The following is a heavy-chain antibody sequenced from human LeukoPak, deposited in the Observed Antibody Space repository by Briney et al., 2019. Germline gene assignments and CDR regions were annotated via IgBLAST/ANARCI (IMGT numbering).Heavy chain of an antibody. V-gene: IGHV4-34*01. CDR2: INHSGST. CDR1: GGSFSGYY. D-gene: IGHD3-3*01. J-gene: IGHJ4*02. Sequence: SETLSLTCAVYGGSFSGYYWSWIRQPPGKGLEWIGEINHSGSTSYNPSLKSRVTISVDTSKNQFSLKLSSVTAADTAVYYCARGPYDFWSGHYYFDYWGQGTLVTVSS. CDR3: ARGPYDFWSGHYYFDY.